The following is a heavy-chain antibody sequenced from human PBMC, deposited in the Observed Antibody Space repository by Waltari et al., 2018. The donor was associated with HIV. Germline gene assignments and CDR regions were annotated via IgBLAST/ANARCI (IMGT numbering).Heavy chain of an antibody. Sequence: QVQLVQSGAEVKKPGASVKVSCKVSGYTLTEFSMHWVRPAPGKGLEWMGGFDPEDGETIYAQKFQGRVTMTEDTSTDTAYMELSSLRSEDTAVYYCATSLPGTGIESAFDIWGQGTMVTVSS. D-gene: IGHD2-8*02. CDR1: GYTLTEFS. CDR2: FDPEDGET. CDR3: ATSLPGTGIESAFDI. V-gene: IGHV1-24*01. J-gene: IGHJ3*02.